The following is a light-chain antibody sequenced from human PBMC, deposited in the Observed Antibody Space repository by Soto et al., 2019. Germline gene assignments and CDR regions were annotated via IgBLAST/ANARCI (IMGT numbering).Light chain of an antibody. Sequence: DIGLTHSQGTLSLSPGERATLSCRASQSISSXLALXQQRPGQAPRLLIHGASSRATGLPARFSGSGSGTEFTLTISSLQSEDTAVYYGQQYKNWLALTFGGGTKVDIK. CDR3: QQYKNWLALT. CDR1: QSISSX. J-gene: IGKJ4*01. CDR2: GAS. V-gene: IGKV3-15*01.